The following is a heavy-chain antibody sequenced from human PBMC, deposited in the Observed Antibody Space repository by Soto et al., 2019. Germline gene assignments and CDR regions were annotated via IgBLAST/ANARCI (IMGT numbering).Heavy chain of an antibody. CDR2: IYSGGKT. CDR1: GLSVSTNF. J-gene: IGHJ6*02. V-gene: IGHV3-53*01. CDR3: TRDAPGERPYSFYYYGMDV. Sequence: GGSLRLSCAASGLSVSTNFMSWVRQAPGKGLEWLAVIYSGGKTFYADSVKGRFTISKDNSKNTLSLQMNSLRAEDTAVYYCTRDAPGERPYSFYYYGMDVWGQGTTVTVSS.